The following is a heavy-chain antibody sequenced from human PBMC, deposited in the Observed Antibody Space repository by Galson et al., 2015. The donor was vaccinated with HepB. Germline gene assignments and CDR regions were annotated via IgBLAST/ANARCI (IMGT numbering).Heavy chain of an antibody. CDR2: IIPILGIA. CDR1: GGTFSSYA. V-gene: IGHV1-69*04. CDR3: ARDQEVVAATPGDY. D-gene: IGHD2-15*01. J-gene: IGHJ4*02. Sequence: SVKVSCKASGGTFSSYAISWVRQAPGQGLEWMGRIIPILGIANYAQKLQGRVTITADKSTSTAYMELSSLRSEDTAVYYCARDQEVVAATPGDYWGQGTLVTVSS.